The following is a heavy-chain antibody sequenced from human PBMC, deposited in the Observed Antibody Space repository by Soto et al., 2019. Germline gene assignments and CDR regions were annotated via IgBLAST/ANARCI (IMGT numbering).Heavy chain of an antibody. CDR2: ISGSGGRT. Sequence: EVQLLDSGGGSVQPGGSLRLSCAASGFPFINYAMHWVRQAPGKGLEWVSAISGSGGRTYYGDSVKGRFTISRDNSKDTLYLHMNRLTAEDTAVYFCAKEGVRDSSISLYFSDQWGQGTLVTVSS. J-gene: IGHJ4*02. D-gene: IGHD3-10*01. V-gene: IGHV3-23*01. CDR1: GFPFINYA. CDR3: AKEGVRDSSISLYFSDQ.